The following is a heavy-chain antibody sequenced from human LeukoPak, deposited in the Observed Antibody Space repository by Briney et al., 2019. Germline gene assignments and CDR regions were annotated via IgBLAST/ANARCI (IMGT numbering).Heavy chain of an antibody. CDR2: IYYSGST. CDR3: ARYIVVVPAATYYMDV. CDR1: GGSISSYY. J-gene: IGHJ6*03. V-gene: IGHV4-59*01. Sequence: SETLSPTCTVSGGSISSYYWSWIRQPPGKGLEWIGYIYYSGSTNYNPSLKSRVTISVDTSKNQFSLKLSSVTAADTAVYYCARYIVVVPAATYYMDVWGKGTTVTVSS. D-gene: IGHD2-2*01.